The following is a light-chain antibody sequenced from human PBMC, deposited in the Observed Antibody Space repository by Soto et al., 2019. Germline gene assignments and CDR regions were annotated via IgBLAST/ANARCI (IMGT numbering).Light chain of an antibody. CDR3: QQYGSSPWT. V-gene: IGKV3-20*01. CDR1: QSLSSGY. J-gene: IGKJ1*01. CDR2: GAY. Sequence: EIVLTQSPGTLSFSPRERATLSCRASQSLSSGYLAWYQQKPGQAPRLLIYGAYHRATGIPNRFRGSGSGTDFTLTISRLEPEDFAVYHCQQYGSSPWTFGQGTKVEIK.